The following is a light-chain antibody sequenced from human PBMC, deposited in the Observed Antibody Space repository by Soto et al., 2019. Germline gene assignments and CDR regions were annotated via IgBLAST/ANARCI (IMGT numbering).Light chain of an antibody. CDR3: VLYMKGDIRV. V-gene: IGLV8-61*01. CDR1: SGSVSSRYY. CDR2: SGD. Sequence: QTVVPQEASLSVSPGGTVTLTCGLTSGSVSSRYYPRWYRQDPGQTPRTLIYSGDIRSSGVPDRFSGSILGSKAALTITWAQADDESVYYCVLYMKGDIRVFGGGTQLTVL. J-gene: IGLJ7*01.